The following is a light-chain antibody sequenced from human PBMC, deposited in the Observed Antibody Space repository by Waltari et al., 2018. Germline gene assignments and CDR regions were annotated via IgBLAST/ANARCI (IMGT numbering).Light chain of an antibody. CDR1: QSVGRS. V-gene: IGKV3-20*01. Sequence: EIVLTQSPGTLSLSPGERATLSCRASQSVGRSLAWYQQKPGQAPRLLIYGASSRATGVPDRCSGSGSGTDFSLTISSLEPEDFAVYFCQHYVRLPVTFGPGTKVEIK. CDR2: GAS. J-gene: IGKJ1*01. CDR3: QHYVRLPVT.